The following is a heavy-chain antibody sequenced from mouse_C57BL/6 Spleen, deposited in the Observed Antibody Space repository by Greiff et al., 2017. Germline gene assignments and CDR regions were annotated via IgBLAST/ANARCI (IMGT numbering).Heavy chain of an antibody. V-gene: IGHV1-69*01. Sequence: QVQLQQPGAELVMPGASVKLSCKASGYTFTSYWMHWVKQRPGQGLEWIGEIDPSDSYTNYNQKFKGKSTLTVDKSSSTAYMQLSSLTSEDSAVYYCARSLPFFDYWGQGTTLTVSS. CDR2: IDPSDSYT. J-gene: IGHJ2*01. CDR1: GYTFTSYW. CDR3: ARSLPFFDY.